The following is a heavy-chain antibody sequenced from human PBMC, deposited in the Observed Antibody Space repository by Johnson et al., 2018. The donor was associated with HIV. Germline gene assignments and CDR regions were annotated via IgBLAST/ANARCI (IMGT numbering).Heavy chain of an antibody. D-gene: IGHD3-22*01. V-gene: IGHV3-23*04. CDR2: ISGSGGSI. J-gene: IGHJ3*02. Sequence: VHVVESGGGFVQPGGSLRLSCAASGFTFSSYAMSWVRQDPGKGLEWVSAISGSGGSIYYADSVKGRFTISRDNSKNTLYLQMNSLRAEDTAVYYCAREGYDSSGYSDAFDIWGQGTMVTVSS. CDR1: GFTFSSYA. CDR3: AREGYDSSGYSDAFDI.